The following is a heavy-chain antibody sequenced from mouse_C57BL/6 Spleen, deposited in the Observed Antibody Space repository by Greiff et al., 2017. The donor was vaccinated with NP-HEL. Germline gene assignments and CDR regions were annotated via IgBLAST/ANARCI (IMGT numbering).Heavy chain of an antibody. CDR1: GYTFTDYN. V-gene: IGHV1-18*01. J-gene: IGHJ1*03. CDR3: ARSGGLGGTDWYFDV. D-gene: IGHD4-1*01. Sequence: EVQLVESGPELVKPGASVKIPCKASGYTFTDYNMDWVKQSHGQSLEWIGDINPNNGGTIYNQKFKGKATLTVDKSSSTAYMELRSLTSEDTAVYYCARSGGLGGTDWYFDVWGTGTTVTVSS. CDR2: INPNNGGT.